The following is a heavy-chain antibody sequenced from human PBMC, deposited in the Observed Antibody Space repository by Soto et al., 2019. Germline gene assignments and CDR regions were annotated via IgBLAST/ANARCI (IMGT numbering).Heavy chain of an antibody. J-gene: IGHJ5*02. CDR1: SVNNAW. CDR3: TTVTYYYDSSGYPNWFDP. V-gene: IGHV3-15*07. Sequence: SVNNAWMNWVRQAPGKGLEGVGRIKSKTDGGTTDYAAPVKGRFTISREDSKNTLYLQMNSLKTEDTAVYYCTTVTYYYDSSGYPNWFDPWGQGTLVTVSS. CDR2: IKSKTDGGTT. D-gene: IGHD3-22*01.